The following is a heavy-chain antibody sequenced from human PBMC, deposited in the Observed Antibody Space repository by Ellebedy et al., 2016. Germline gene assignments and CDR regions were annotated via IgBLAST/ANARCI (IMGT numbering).Heavy chain of an antibody. Sequence: GESLKISXAASGFTFDDYAMHWVRQAPGKGLEWVSLISWDGGSTYYADSVKGRFTISRDNSKNSLYLQMNSLRAEDTALYYCAKDKYRIFGHYGMDVWGQGTTVTVSS. V-gene: IGHV3-43D*03. D-gene: IGHD2-2*01. J-gene: IGHJ6*02. CDR1: GFTFDDYA. CDR3: AKDKYRIFGHYGMDV. CDR2: ISWDGGST.